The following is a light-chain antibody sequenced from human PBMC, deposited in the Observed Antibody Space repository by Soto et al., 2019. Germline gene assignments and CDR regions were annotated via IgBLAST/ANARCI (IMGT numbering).Light chain of an antibody. J-gene: IGKJ4*01. CDR3: QHRSNWPLT. V-gene: IGKV3-11*01. CDR1: QSVSSY. Sequence: EIVLTQSPATLSLSPGERATLSCRASQSVSSYLAWYQQKPGQAPRLLIYDASNRATGIPPRFSGSGSGTDFTLPSSSLEPEDFAVYYCQHRSNWPLTFGGGTKVEIK. CDR2: DAS.